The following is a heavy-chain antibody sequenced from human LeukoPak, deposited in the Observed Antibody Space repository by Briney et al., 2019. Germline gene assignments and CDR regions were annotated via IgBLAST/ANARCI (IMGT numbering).Heavy chain of an antibody. CDR1: GGTFSSYA. J-gene: IGHJ4*02. Sequence: SVKVSCKASGGTFSSYAISWVRQAPGQGLEWMGRIIPIFGTANYAQKFQGRVTITTDESTSTAYMELSSLRSEDTAVYYCARGSSRTRCSGGSCPGYWGQGTLVTVSS. CDR2: IIPIFGTA. V-gene: IGHV1-69*05. D-gene: IGHD2-15*01. CDR3: ARGSSRTRCSGGSCPGY.